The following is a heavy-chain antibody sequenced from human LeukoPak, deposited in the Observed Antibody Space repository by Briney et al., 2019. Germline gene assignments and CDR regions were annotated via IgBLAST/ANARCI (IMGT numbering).Heavy chain of an antibody. V-gene: IGHV3-21*01. J-gene: IGHJ4*02. D-gene: IGHD2-2*02. Sequence: GGSLRLSCAASGFILSLYDMTWVRQAPGKGLEWVSSISSSSSHMYYADSVRGRFTISRDNVRNSLYLQMDSLRAEDTAVYYCARDRDIVVIPAAILGYWGQGTLVTVSS. CDR2: ISSSSSHM. CDR3: ARDRDIVVIPAAILGY. CDR1: GFILSLYD.